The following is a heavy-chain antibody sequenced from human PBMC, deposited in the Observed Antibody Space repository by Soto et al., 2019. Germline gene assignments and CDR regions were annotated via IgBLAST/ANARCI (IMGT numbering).Heavy chain of an antibody. CDR3: ARLYSSSWYDP. Sequence: SGPTLVNHTQTLTLTCPFSGFSLSTSGMCVSWIRQPPGKALEWLALIDWDDDKYYSTSLKTRLTITKDTSKNQVVLTMTNMDPVDTATCYCARLYSSSWYDPWGQGTLVTVSS. CDR1: GFSLSTSGMC. D-gene: IGHD6-13*01. CDR2: IDWDDDK. J-gene: IGHJ5*02. V-gene: IGHV2-70*12.